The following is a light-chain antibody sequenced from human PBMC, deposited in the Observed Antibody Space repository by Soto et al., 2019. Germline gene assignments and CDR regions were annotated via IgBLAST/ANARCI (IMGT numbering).Light chain of an antibody. Sequence: EIVLTQSPGTLSLSPGERATLSCRASQSVSSSYLAWYQQKPGQAPRLLIYNAFNRATGIPDRFSGSGSGTDFPLTISRLEHEDFEVYSCQQYGSSPGALGGGTKVDIK. CDR2: NAF. J-gene: IGKJ4*01. CDR1: QSVSSSY. V-gene: IGKV3-20*01. CDR3: QQYGSSPGA.